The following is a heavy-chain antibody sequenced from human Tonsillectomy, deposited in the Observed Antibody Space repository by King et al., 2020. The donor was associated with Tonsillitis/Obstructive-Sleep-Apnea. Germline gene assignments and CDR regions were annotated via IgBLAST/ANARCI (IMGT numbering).Heavy chain of an antibody. D-gene: IGHD6-6*01. Sequence: VTLKESGPVLVKPTETLTLTCTVSGFSLSNARMGVSWIRQPPGKALEWLAHIFSNDEKPYSTTLKSRLTNSKATSKSQVVLTMTNMDPLETATYYCARGYSSSYYYYYYYMDVWGKGTTVTVSS. J-gene: IGHJ6*03. CDR2: IFSNDEK. V-gene: IGHV2-26*01. CDR1: GFSLSNARMG. CDR3: ARGYSSSYYYYYYYMDV.